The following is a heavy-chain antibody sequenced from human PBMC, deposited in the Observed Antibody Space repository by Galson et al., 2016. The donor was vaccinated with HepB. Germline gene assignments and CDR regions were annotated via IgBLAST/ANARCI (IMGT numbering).Heavy chain of an antibody. CDR2: VNPSGGIT. D-gene: IGHD2-8*02. V-gene: IGHV1-46*01. Sequence: SVKVSCKASGYTFITYYIHWVRQAPGQGLEWIGIVNPSGGITSYAQKFEGRVTMTRDTSTSTVYMELSSLSSDDSAVYYFARTGCCTGGSCWNWLDPGGQGTPVTVSS. J-gene: IGHJ5*02. CDR3: ARTGCCTGGSCWNWLDP. CDR1: GYTFITYY.